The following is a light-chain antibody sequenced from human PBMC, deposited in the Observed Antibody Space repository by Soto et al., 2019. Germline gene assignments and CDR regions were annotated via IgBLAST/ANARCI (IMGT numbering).Light chain of an antibody. Sequence: EIVLTQSPGTLSLSPGERATLXXRASQSVSNRYLAWYQQKPGQAPRLXXYGASSRATGIPDRFSGRGSGTEFTLTISSLQSEDSAVYFCQQYNDWPPSTFGGGTKVEIK. J-gene: IGKJ4*01. CDR3: QQYNDWPPST. CDR1: QSVSNRY. V-gene: IGKV3-20*01. CDR2: GAS.